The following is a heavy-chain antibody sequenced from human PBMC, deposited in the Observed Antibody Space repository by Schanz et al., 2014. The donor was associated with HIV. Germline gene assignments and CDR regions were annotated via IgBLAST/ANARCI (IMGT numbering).Heavy chain of an antibody. J-gene: IGHJ5*01. V-gene: IGHV1-2*02. D-gene: IGHD5-12*01. Sequence: QVQLVQSGAEVKEPGASVKVSCKASGYTFTGYYLHWVRQAPGQGLEWMGWLNPNSGGADSAQKFQGRVTMTRDTSISTAYLELSRLRSDDTAVYYCAREPNYSGFDSWGHGTLVTVSS. CDR1: GYTFTGYY. CDR2: LNPNSGGA. CDR3: AREPNYSGFDS.